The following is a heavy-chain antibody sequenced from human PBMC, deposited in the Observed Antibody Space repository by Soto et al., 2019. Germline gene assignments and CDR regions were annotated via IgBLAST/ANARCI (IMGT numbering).Heavy chain of an antibody. J-gene: IGHJ4*01. CDR3: SRGGGDSSGFDY. Sequence: QVQLVQSGAEVKKPGASMKVSCKASGYTFTDYYIHWVRQAPGQGLDWMGWINPNSGGTLYAQKFEGWVTMPRDTSISTPYMALSRLRSNDTAVYYCSRGGGDSSGFDYWGHGTLVTASS. V-gene: IGHV1-2*04. D-gene: IGHD3-22*01. CDR2: INPNSGGT. CDR1: GYTFTDYY.